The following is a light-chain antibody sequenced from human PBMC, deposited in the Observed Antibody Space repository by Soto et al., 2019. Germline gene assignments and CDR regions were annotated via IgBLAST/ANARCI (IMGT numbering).Light chain of an antibody. CDR3: QQSYSTWWT. CDR1: QSVGPN. V-gene: IGKV3-15*01. CDR2: HVS. Sequence: EIVLTQSPATLSVSPGDSATLSCRASQSVGPNLVWYQQRFGQSPRLLIYHVSTRATGVPARFSGSGSGTDFTLTISSLQPEDFATYYCQQSYSTWWTFGQGTKVDIK. J-gene: IGKJ1*01.